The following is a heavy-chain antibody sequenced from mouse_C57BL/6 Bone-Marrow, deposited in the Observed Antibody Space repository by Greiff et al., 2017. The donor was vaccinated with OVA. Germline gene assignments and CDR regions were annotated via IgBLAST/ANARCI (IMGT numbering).Heavy chain of an antibody. CDR1: GFSFNTYA. CDR2: IRSKSNNYAT. V-gene: IGHV10-1*01. Sequence: DVKLVESGGGLVQPKGSLKLSCAASGFSFNTYAMNWVRQAPGKGLEWVARIRSKSNNYATYYADSVKDRFTISRDDSESMLYLQMNNLKTEDTAMYYCARRGSCEVAFDVWGTGTTVTVSS. CDR3: ARRGSCEVAFDV. D-gene: IGHD1-1*02. J-gene: IGHJ1*03.